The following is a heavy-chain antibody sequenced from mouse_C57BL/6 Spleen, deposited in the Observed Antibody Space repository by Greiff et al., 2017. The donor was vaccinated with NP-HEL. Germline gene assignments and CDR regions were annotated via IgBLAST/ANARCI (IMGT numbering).Heavy chain of an antibody. CDR2: INPNNGGT. V-gene: IGHV1-22*01. J-gene: IGHJ4*01. D-gene: IGHD2-4*01. CDR1: GYTFTDYN. Sequence: EVQLQQSGPELVKPGASVKMSCKASGYTFTDYNMHWVKQSHGKSLEWIGYINPNNGGTSYNQKFKGKATLTVNKSSSTAYMELRSLTSEDSAVYYCARNYYDLRGAMDYWGQGTSVTVSS. CDR3: ARNYYDLRGAMDY.